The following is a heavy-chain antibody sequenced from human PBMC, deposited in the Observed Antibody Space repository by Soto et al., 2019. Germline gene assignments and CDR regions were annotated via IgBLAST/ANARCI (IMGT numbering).Heavy chain of an antibody. D-gene: IGHD6-13*01. V-gene: IGHV4-59*01. CDR3: ARDLGSSWYRPWFDP. Sequence: TLSLTCTVSGGSISSYYWSWIRQPPGKGLEWIGYIYYSGSANYNPSLKSRVTISVDTSKNQFSLKLSSVTAADTAVYYCARDLGSSWYRPWFDPWGQGTLVTVSS. J-gene: IGHJ5*02. CDR1: GGSISSYY. CDR2: IYYSGSA.